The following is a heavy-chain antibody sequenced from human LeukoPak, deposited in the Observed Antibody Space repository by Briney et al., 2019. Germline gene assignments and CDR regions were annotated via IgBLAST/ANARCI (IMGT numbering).Heavy chain of an antibody. V-gene: IGHV4-59*01. Sequence: PSETLSLTCTVSGGSITSYYCSCIRQPPGKGLEWIGYIYYSGSTNYNPSLKSRVTISVDTSKNQFSLKLSSVTAADTAVYYCESARYSYCLAFSGSFDYWGQGTLVTVSS. J-gene: IGHJ4*02. D-gene: IGHD5-18*01. CDR3: ESARYSYCLAFSGSFDY. CDR2: IYYSGST. CDR1: GGSITSYY.